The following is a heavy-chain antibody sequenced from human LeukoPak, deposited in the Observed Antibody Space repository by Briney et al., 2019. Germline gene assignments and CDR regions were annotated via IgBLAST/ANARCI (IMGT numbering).Heavy chain of an antibody. V-gene: IGHV1-69*05. Sequence: ASVKVSCKASGGSFGTYGIAWVRQAPGQGLERMGGIIPIFGTANYAQKFQGRVTITTDESTSTAYMELSSLRSEDTAVYYCATHDYTDYYYYYHMDVWGKGTTVTVSS. CDR3: ATHDYTDYYYYYHMDV. CDR2: IIPIFGTA. D-gene: IGHD4-11*01. CDR1: GGSFGTYG. J-gene: IGHJ6*03.